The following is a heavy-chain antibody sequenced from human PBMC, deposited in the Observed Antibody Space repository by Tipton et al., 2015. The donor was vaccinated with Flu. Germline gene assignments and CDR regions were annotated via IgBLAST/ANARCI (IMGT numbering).Heavy chain of an antibody. V-gene: IGHV3-53*05. CDR3: ASPYYYDSSGYYYLHYYGMDV. CDR2: IYIGGSI. J-gene: IGHJ6*02. D-gene: IGHD3-22*01. CDR1: GFTVSSNY. Sequence: SLRLSCAASGFTVSSNYMTWVRQAPGKGLEWVSVIYIGGSIYYADSVKGRFTISRDNSKNTLYLQMNSLRAEDTAVYYCASPYYYDSSGYYYLHYYGMDVWGQGTTVTVSS.